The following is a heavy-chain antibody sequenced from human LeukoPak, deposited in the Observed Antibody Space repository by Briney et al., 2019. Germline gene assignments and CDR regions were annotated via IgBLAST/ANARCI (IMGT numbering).Heavy chain of an antibody. CDR3: ARDYGDSYTRFDP. CDR2: ISSNGGST. CDR1: GFTFSSYA. J-gene: IGHJ5*02. V-gene: IGHV3-64*01. D-gene: IGHD4-17*01. Sequence: AGGSLRLSCAASGFTFSSYAMHWVRQAPGKGLEYVSAISSNGGSTYYANSVKGRFTISRDNSKNTLYLQMNSLRAEDTAVYYCARDYGDSYTRFDPWGQGTLVTVSS.